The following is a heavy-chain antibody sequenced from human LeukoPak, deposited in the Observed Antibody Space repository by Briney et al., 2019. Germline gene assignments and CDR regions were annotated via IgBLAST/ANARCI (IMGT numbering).Heavy chain of an antibody. V-gene: IGHV3-21*01. CDR3: ARGPGLLIYDY. J-gene: IGHJ4*02. D-gene: IGHD2-15*01. CDR1: GFTLSNYS. CDR2: ISSSSSYI. Sequence: PGGSLRLSCAASGFTLSNYSMNWVRQAPGKGLEWVSSISSSSSYIYYADSVKGRFTISRDNAKNSLYLQMNSLRAEDTAVYYCARGPGLLIYDYWGQGTLVTVSS.